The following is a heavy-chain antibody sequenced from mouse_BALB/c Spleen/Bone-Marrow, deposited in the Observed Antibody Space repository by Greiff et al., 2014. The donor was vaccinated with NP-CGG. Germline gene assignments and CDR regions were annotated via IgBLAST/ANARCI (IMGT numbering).Heavy chain of an antibody. Sequence: VKLMESGPGLVAPPQSLSITCTVSGFSLTSYDINWIRQPPGKGLEWLGVIWTGGGTNYNSAFMSRLSISKDNSKSQVFLKMNSLQTDDTAIYYCVREGAYYGDYDWYFDVWGAGTTVTVSS. CDR2: IWTGGGT. V-gene: IGHV2-9-2*01. J-gene: IGHJ1*01. CDR3: VREGAYYGDYDWYFDV. D-gene: IGHD2-13*01. CDR1: GFSLTSYD.